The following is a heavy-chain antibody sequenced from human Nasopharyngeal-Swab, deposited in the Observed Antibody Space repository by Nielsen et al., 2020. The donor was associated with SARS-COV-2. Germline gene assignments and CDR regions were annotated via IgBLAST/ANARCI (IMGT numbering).Heavy chain of an antibody. CDR1: GFTFSSYA. CDR2: ISGSGGST. V-gene: IGHV3-23*01. Sequence: GESLKLSCAASGFTFSSYAMSWVRQAPGKGLEWVSVISGSGGSTYYAESVKGRFTISRDNSKNTLYLQMSSLRAEDTALYYCTTDFYFDYWGQGTLVTVSS. CDR3: TTDFYFDY. J-gene: IGHJ4*02.